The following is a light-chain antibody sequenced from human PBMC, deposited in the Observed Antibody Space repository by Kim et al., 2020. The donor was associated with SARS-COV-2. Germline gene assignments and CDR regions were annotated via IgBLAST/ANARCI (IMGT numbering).Light chain of an antibody. CDR3: QQLDSYPLT. CDR2: AAS. V-gene: IGKV1-9*01. J-gene: IGKJ4*01. Sequence: DIQLTQSPSFLSASLGDRVTITCRASQDISNHLAWYQQKPGKAPRLLIFAASTLQSGVPLGFSGSGSGTEFTLTISSLQPGDVATYYCQQLDSYPLTFGGGTKVDIK. CDR1: QDISNH.